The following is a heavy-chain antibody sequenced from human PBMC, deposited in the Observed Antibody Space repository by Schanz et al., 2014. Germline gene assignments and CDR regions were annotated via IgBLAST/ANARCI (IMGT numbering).Heavy chain of an antibody. V-gene: IGHV3-66*01. CDR3: ARDLGGSGSFYPHYGLDV. CDR2: IYAGGLT. Sequence: EGRGEEAGGSLFQPLGSLRLSCAASGLSVTNNYMTWVRQAPGKGPEWVSIIYAGGLTFYAESVKGRFTISRDNSKNTLSLQMNSLRAEDSAVYYCARDLGGSGSFYPHYGLDVWGQGTTVTVSS. J-gene: IGHJ6*02. D-gene: IGHD3-10*01. CDR1: GLSVTNNY.